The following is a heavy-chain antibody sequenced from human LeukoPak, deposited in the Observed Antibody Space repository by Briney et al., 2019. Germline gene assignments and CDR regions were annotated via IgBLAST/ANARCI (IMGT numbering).Heavy chain of an antibody. V-gene: IGHV3-64*01. J-gene: IGHJ6*02. Sequence: PGGSLRLSCAASGFTFSNYFMQWVRQAPGKGLEYVSAISTRGETTYYAKSVKGRFTISRDDSKNTLYLQMGSLRGEDMAVYYCARRVAPTDYLGTDVWGQGTTVTVSS. CDR3: ARRVAPTDYLGTDV. D-gene: IGHD4-17*01. CDR1: GFTFSNYF. CDR2: ISTRGETT.